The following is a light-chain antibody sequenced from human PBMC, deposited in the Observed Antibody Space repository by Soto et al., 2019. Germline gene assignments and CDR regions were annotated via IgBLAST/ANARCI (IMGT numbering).Light chain of an antibody. J-gene: IGLJ1*01. CDR2: YDS. CDR3: QVWDSSRDPNYV. Sequence: SYELTQPPSVSVAPGKTARITCGGNNIGSKSVHWYQQKPGQAPVLVIYYDSDRPSGIPERFSGSNSGNTATLTISRVEAGDEADYYCQVWDSSRDPNYVFGTGTKLTVL. CDR1: NIGSKS. V-gene: IGLV3-21*04.